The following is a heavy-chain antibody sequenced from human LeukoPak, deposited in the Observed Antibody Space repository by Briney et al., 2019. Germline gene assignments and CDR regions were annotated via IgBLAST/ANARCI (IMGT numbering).Heavy chain of an antibody. V-gene: IGHV3-64*01. CDR2: ISSNGGST. J-gene: IGHJ4*02. CDR1: GFTFSSYA. CDR3: ARGSPVTTADY. D-gene: IGHD4-17*01. Sequence: GGSLRLSCAASGFTFSSYAMHWVRQAPGKGLEYVPAISSNGGSTYYANSVKGRFTISRDNSKNTLYLQMGSLGAEDMAVYYCARGSPVTTADYRGQGTLVTVSS.